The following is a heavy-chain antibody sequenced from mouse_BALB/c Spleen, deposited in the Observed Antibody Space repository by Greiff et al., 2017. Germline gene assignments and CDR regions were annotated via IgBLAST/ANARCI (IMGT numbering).Heavy chain of an antibody. CDR3: ARAELLRSDIDY. D-gene: IGHD1-1*01. Sequence: QVQLQQSGAELVRPGTSVKVSCKASGYAFTNYLIEWVKQRPGQGLEWIGVINPGSGGTNYNEKFKGKATLTADKSSSTAYMQLSSLTSDDSAVYFCARAELLRSDIDYWGQGTTLTVSS. J-gene: IGHJ2*01. CDR1: GYAFTNYL. V-gene: IGHV1-54*01. CDR2: INPGSGGT.